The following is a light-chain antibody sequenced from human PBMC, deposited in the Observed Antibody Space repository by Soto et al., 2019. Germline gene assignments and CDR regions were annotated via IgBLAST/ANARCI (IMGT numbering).Light chain of an antibody. Sequence: QSALTQPASVSGSPGQSITISCTGTSSDVGAYNYVSWYQQHPGNAPKLLVYEVTNRPSGVSDRSSGSKSGNTASLTISGLQAEDEADYYCNSYTNSSAVVFGGGTKVTVL. CDR3: NSYTNSSAVV. J-gene: IGLJ2*01. CDR2: EVT. V-gene: IGLV2-14*01. CDR1: SSDVGAYNY.